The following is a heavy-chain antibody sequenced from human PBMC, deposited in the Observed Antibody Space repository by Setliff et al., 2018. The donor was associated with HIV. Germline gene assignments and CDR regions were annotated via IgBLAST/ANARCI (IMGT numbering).Heavy chain of an antibody. CDR2: IYHTGST. V-gene: IGHV4-4*02. J-gene: IGHJ4*02. CDR1: GGSISSSNW. Sequence: SETLSLTCTVSGGSISSSNWWSWVRQPPGKGLEWIGEIYHTGSTNYNPSLKSRLTISVDKSNNQFSLKLSSVTAADTALYYCARGPQRLSSSSWSLFDYWGQGTLVTVSS. D-gene: IGHD6-13*01. CDR3: ARGPQRLSSSSWSLFDY.